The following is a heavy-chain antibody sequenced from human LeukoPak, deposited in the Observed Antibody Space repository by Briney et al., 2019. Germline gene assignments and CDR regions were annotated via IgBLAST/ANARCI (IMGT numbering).Heavy chain of an antibody. J-gene: IGHJ4*02. Sequence: HRASVKVSCKVSGYTLTELSMHWVRQAPGKGLEWMGGFDPEDGETIYAQKSQGRVTMTEDTSTDTAYMELSSLRSEDTAVYYCATADVTTGFMDLYYFDYWGQGTLVTVSS. D-gene: IGHD4-11*01. V-gene: IGHV1-24*01. CDR1: GYTLTELS. CDR2: FDPEDGET. CDR3: ATADVTTGFMDLYYFDY.